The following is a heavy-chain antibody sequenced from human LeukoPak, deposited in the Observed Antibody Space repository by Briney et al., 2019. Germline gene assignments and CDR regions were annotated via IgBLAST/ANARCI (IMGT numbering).Heavy chain of an antibody. CDR2: IYSGGST. V-gene: IGHV3-53*01. CDR1: GFTFSSYT. CDR3: ARGDSILDY. J-gene: IGHJ4*02. Sequence: GGSLRLSCAASGFTFSSYTMHWIRQAPGKGLEWVSVIYSGGSTYYADSVKGRFTISRDNSKNTLYLQMNSLRAEDTAVYYCARGDSILDYWGQGTLVTVSS. D-gene: IGHD2-21*01.